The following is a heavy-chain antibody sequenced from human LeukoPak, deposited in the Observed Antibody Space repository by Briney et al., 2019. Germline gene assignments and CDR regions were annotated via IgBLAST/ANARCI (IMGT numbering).Heavy chain of an antibody. CDR3: AKGGESCRGGSCYDY. D-gene: IGHD2-15*01. Sequence: GGSLRLSCAASGFTFSSYEMNWVRQAPRKGLEWVSYISSSGSTIYYADSVKGRFTISRDNAKNSLYLQMNSLRPEDTAVYYCAKGGESCRGGSCYDYWGQGALVTVSS. CDR2: ISSSGSTI. CDR1: GFTFSSYE. J-gene: IGHJ4*02. V-gene: IGHV3-48*03.